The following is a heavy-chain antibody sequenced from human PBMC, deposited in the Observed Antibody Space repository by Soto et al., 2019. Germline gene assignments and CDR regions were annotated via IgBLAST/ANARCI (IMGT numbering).Heavy chain of an antibody. J-gene: IGHJ6*02. CDR2: ISASGGST. CDR1: GFTFSSYA. CDR3: AKAPGYSSSWYRSYYGMDV. D-gene: IGHD6-13*01. V-gene: IGHV3-23*01. Sequence: GGSLRLSCPASGFTFSSYAMRWVRQAPGKGLEWVSAISASGGSTYYADSVKGRFTISRDNSKNTLYLQMNSLRAEDTAVYYCAKAPGYSSSWYRSYYGMDVWGQGTTVTVSS.